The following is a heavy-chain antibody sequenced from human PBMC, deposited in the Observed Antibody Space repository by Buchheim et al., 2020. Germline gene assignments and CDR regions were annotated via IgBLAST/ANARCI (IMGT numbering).Heavy chain of an antibody. CDR2: IYDGGRT. V-gene: IGHV4-4*02. D-gene: IGHD3-16*01. J-gene: IGHJ4*02. Sequence: QVQLQESGPGLVKPSGTLSLTCGVSGGSIDSYTWWTWVRQAPGKGLQWIGEIYDGGRTNYNPSLKSRVTISVKKSKSQFSLTLTYVTAADTAVYYCATVSRMRRNYDSTGGWLAIDQWGQGTL. CDR3: ATVSRMRRNYDSTGGWLAIDQ. CDR1: GGSIDSYTW.